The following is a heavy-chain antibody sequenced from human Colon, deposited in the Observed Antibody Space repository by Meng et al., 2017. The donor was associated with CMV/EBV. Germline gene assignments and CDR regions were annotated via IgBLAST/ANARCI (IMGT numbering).Heavy chain of an antibody. CDR2: ISGSGSLI. Sequence: GESLKISCAGSEFSFNDYEMNWVRQAPGGGLEWISYISGSGSLIYYADSVRGRFTISRDNAKKSLYLQMNSLRAEDTPVYYCARRNSSSWYRNYYHAMDVWGQGTTVTVSS. D-gene: IGHD6-13*01. CDR3: ARRNSSSWYRNYYHAMDV. CDR1: EFSFNDYE. J-gene: IGHJ6*02. V-gene: IGHV3-48*03.